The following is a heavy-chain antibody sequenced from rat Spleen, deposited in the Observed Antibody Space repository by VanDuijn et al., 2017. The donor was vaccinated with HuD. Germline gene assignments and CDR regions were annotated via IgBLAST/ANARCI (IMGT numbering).Heavy chain of an antibody. CDR2: IIYDGSRT. J-gene: IGHJ2*01. Sequence: EVQLVKSGGGLVQPGRSLKVSCAASGFTFSDFGMAWVRQAPTKGLEWVATIIYDGSRTYYRDSVKGRFTISRDNAKSTLYLQMDSLRSEDTATYYCARHGYNSYFDYWGQGVVVTVSS. CDR3: ARHGYNSYFDY. V-gene: IGHV5-29*01. CDR1: GFTFSDFG. D-gene: IGHD1-9*01.